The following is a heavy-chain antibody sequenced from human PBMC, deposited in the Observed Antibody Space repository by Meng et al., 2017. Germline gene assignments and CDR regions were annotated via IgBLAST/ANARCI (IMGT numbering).Heavy chain of an antibody. J-gene: IGHJ3*02. D-gene: IGHD3-10*01. V-gene: IGHV1-46*01. Sequence: ASVKVSCKASGYTFTSYYMHWVRQAPGQGLEWMGIINPSGGSTSYAQKFQGRVTMTRDTSTSTVYMELSSLRSEDTAVYYCARGPSPITMVRGADAFDIWGQGTMVT. CDR1: GYTFTSYY. CDR2: INPSGGST. CDR3: ARGPSPITMVRGADAFDI.